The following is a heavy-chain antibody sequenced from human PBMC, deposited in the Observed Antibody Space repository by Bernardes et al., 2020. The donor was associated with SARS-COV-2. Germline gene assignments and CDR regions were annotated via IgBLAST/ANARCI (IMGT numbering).Heavy chain of an antibody. CDR3: TTRGYCSGGSCLRGM. D-gene: IGHD2-15*01. CDR1: GFTFSNAW. J-gene: IGHJ1*01. Sequence: GGSLRLSCAASGFTFSNAWMNWVRQAPGKGLEWVALIKTKTDGGTTDYAAPVKGRFTISRDDSKNTLYLQMNSLEIDDTALYYCTTRGYCSGGSCLRGMWGQGTPVTVSS. CDR2: IKTKTDGGTT. V-gene: IGHV3-15*01.